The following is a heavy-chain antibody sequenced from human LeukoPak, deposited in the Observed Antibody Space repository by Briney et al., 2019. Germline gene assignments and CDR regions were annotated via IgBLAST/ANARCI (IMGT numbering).Heavy chain of an antibody. D-gene: IGHD6-13*01. CDR2: ISYSGST. Sequence: PSETLSLTCTVSGGSISSSLWSWIRQPPGKGLEWIGYISYSGSTNYSPSLKSRVTISLDTSENQFSLKLSSVTAADTAVYYCARRGIAAAHDYWGQGTLVTVSS. J-gene: IGHJ4*02. V-gene: IGHV4-59*08. CDR3: ARRGIAAAHDY. CDR1: GGSISSSL.